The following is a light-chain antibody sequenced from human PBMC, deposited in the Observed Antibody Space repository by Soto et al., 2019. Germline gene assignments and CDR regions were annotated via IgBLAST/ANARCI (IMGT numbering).Light chain of an antibody. CDR2: GAS. Sequence: EIVLTQSPGTLSLSLGERATLSCRASQSVNSNYLAWYQQKVGQAPRLLIYGASTRATGIPDRFSGRGSGTDFTLTISRLEPEDFAVYYCQQYGSSPTTFGQGTKVQIK. V-gene: IGKV3-20*01. CDR3: QQYGSSPTT. J-gene: IGKJ2*01. CDR1: QSVNSNY.